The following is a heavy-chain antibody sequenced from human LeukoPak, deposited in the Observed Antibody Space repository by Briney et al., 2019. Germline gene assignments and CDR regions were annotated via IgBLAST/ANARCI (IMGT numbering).Heavy chain of an antibody. CDR1: GFTFGDYV. Sequence: GGSLRLSCTASGFTFGDYVMSWFRQAPGKGLEWVGFIRSKACGGTTEYAASVKGRFTISRDDSKSIAYVQMNSLKTEDTAVYYCTSQKDYYGSEIYCTFDPRYQAPVVIV. V-gene: IGHV3-49*03. D-gene: IGHD3-10*01. CDR2: IRSKACGGTT. J-gene: IGHJ5*02. CDR3: TSQKDYYGSEIYCTFDP.